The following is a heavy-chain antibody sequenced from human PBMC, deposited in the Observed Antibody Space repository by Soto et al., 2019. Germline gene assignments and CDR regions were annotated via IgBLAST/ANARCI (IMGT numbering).Heavy chain of an antibody. CDR2: ISPGASDT. CDR1: GYSFTSYW. CDR3: ARHGAAYPTVY. Sequence: PGESLKISCKGSGYSFTSYWTGWVRQMPGKGLEWMGIISPGASDTRYSPSFQGQVTISADKSINTAYLQWSSLQASDTAMYYCARHGAAYPTVYWGQGTLVTVSS. V-gene: IGHV5-51*01. J-gene: IGHJ4*02. D-gene: IGHD6-13*01.